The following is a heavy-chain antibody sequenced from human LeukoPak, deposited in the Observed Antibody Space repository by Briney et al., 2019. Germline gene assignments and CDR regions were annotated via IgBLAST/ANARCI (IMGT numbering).Heavy chain of an antibody. CDR3: ARARGYFDY. V-gene: IGHV4-39*07. CDR1: GGSISSSSYY. Sequence: SETLSLTCTVPGGSISSSSYYWGWIRQPPGKGLEWIGSIYYSGSTNYNPSLKSRVTISVDTSKNQFSLKLSSVTAADTAVYYCARARGYFDYWGQGTLVTVSS. CDR2: IYYSGST. J-gene: IGHJ4*02.